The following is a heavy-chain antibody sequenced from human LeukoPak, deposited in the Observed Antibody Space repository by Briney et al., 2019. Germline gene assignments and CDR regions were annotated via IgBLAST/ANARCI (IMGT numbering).Heavy chain of an antibody. CDR1: GGSFSGYY. CDR3: ASYYDYYGSGSYYNDGYYFDY. J-gene: IGHJ4*02. D-gene: IGHD3-10*01. CDR2: INHSGST. V-gene: IGHV4-34*01. Sequence: SETLSLTCAVYGGSFSGYYWSWIRQPPGKGLEWIGEINHSGSTNYNPSLKSRVTISVDTSKNQFSLKLSSVTAADTAVYYCASYYDYYGSGSYYNDGYYFDYWGQGTLVTVSS.